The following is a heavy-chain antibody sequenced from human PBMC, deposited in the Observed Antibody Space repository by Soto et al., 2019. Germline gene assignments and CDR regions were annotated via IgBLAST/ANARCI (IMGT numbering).Heavy chain of an antibody. CDR3: ARQRSLLWPALNYYYGMDV. CDR1: GYSFTSYW. CDR2: IYPGDSDT. Sequence: PGESLKISCKGSGYSFTSYWIGWVRQMPGKGLEWMGIIYPGDSDTRYSPSFQGQVTISADKSISTAYLQWSSLKASDTAMYYCARQRSLLWPALNYYYGMDVWGQGTTVTVSS. D-gene: IGHD3-10*01. J-gene: IGHJ6*02. V-gene: IGHV5-51*01.